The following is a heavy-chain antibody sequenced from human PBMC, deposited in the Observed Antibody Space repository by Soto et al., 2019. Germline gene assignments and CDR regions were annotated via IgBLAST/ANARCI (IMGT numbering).Heavy chain of an antibody. D-gene: IGHD5-18*01. CDR2: ISYDGSNK. CDR3: ARDDTNLRGYSYEGLDYYYGMDV. CDR1: GFTFSSYA. Sequence: GGSLRLSCAASGFTFSSYAMHWVRQAPGKGLEWVAVISYDGSNKYYADSVKGRFTISRDNSKNTLYLQMNSLRAEDTAVYYCARDDTNLRGYSYEGLDYYYGMDVWGQGTTVTVSS. V-gene: IGHV3-30-3*01. J-gene: IGHJ6*02.